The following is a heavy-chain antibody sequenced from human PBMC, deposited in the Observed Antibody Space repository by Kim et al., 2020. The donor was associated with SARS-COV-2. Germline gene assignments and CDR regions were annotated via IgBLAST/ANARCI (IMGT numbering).Heavy chain of an antibody. D-gene: IGHD6-6*01. Sequence: ASVKVSCKASGYTFTGYYMHWVRQAPGQGLEWMGRINPNSGGTNYAQKFQGRVTMTRDTSISTAYMELSRLRSDDTAVYYCARDQAGSSGHYYYYYGMDVWGQGTTVTVSS. CDR3: ARDQAGSSGHYYYYYGMDV. J-gene: IGHJ6*02. CDR2: INPNSGGT. CDR1: GYTFTGYY. V-gene: IGHV1-2*06.